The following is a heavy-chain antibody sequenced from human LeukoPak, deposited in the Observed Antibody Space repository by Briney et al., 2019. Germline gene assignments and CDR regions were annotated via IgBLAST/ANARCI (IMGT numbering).Heavy chain of an antibody. CDR1: GGSISSSSYY. Sequence: SETLSLTCTVSGGSISSSSYYWGWIRQPPGKGLEWIGEINHSGSTNYNPSLKSRVTISVDTSKNQFSLKLSSVTAADTAVYYCARGDPFFDYWGQGTLVTVSS. CDR3: ARGDPFFDY. CDR2: INHSGST. V-gene: IGHV4-39*07. J-gene: IGHJ4*02.